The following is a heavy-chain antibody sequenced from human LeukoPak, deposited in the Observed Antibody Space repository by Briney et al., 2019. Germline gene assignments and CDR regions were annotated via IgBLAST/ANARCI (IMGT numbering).Heavy chain of an antibody. J-gene: IGHJ3*01. V-gene: IGHV3-20*04. Sequence: GGSLRLSCEASGSTFDDFGMSWVRQAPGKGLEWVSGINWNGDDSGHAGSVKGRFTTSRDNAKNSLYLQMDSLRVEDTGLYFCARGWVGELADVWGQGTMVTVSS. CDR3: ARGWVGELADV. CDR1: GSTFDDFG. D-gene: IGHD3-10*01. CDR2: INWNGDDS.